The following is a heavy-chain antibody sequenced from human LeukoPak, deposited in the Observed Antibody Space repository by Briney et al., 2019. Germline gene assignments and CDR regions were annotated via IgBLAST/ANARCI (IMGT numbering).Heavy chain of an antibody. J-gene: IGHJ4*02. CDR2: HNQNP. CDR1: GASVGSGDYH. Sequence: NPSETLSLTCTVSGASVGSGDYHGSWVRQAPGKGLEWIGHNQNPSYNPSLKSRVVISIHTSRNQFSLTLNTVTAADTATYFCVTYFVNGGGRGYWGPGALVTVSS. V-gene: IGHV4-61*08. CDR3: VTYFVNGGGRGY. D-gene: IGHD3-9*01.